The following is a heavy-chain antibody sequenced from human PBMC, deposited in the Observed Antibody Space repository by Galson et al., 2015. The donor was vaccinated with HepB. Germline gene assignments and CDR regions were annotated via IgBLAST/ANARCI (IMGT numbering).Heavy chain of an antibody. CDR3: ARSPPGYCSGGSCSHFDY. Sequence: QSGAEVKKPGESLKISCEASGYSFTSYWIGWVRQMPGKGLEWMGIIHPGDSDTRYSPSFQGQVTISADKSISTAYLQWSSLKASDTAMYYCARSPPGYCSGGSCSHFDYWGQGTLVTVSS. V-gene: IGHV5-51*01. J-gene: IGHJ4*02. CDR2: IHPGDSDT. D-gene: IGHD2-15*01. CDR1: GYSFTSYW.